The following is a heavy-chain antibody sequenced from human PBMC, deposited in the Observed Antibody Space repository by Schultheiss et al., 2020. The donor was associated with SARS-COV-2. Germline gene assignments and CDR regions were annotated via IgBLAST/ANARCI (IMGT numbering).Heavy chain of an antibody. J-gene: IGHJ4*02. Sequence: SQTLSLTCTVSGGSISSGSYYWSWIRQPAGKGLEWIGRIYTSGSTNYNPSLKSRVTISVDTSKNQFSLKLSSVTAADTAVYYCARVEGLSSSWYGVWGQGTLVTVSS. V-gene: IGHV4-61*02. CDR3: ARVEGLSSSWYGV. CDR2: IYTSGST. CDR1: GGSISSGSYY. D-gene: IGHD6-13*01.